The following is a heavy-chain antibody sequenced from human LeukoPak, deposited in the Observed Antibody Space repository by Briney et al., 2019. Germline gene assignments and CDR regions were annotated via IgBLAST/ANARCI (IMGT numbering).Heavy chain of an antibody. CDR2: IYHSGST. J-gene: IGHJ3*01. CDR1: GASISSSNW. Sequence: SGTLSLTCAVSGASISSSNWLSWVRAPPGKGLEWIGEIYHSGSTNYNPSLKSRVTISVDNSKNQFSLKMDSMTAADTAVYYCARPYTSDYRGAFDLWGQGTMVTVSS. CDR3: ARPYTSDYRGAFDL. D-gene: IGHD6-19*01. V-gene: IGHV4-4*02.